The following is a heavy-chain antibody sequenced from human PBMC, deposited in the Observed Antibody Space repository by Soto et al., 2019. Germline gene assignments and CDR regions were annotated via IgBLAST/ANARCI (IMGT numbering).Heavy chain of an antibody. V-gene: IGHV4-59*01. CDR3: AREKAVAGTFENWLDP. J-gene: IGHJ5*02. Sequence: LSETLSLTCTVSGGSISSYYWSWIRQPPGKGLEWIGYIYYSGSTNYNPSLKSRVTISVDTSKNQFSLKLSSVTAADTAVYYCAREKAVAGTFENWLDPWGQGTLVTVSS. CDR2: IYYSGST. D-gene: IGHD6-19*01. CDR1: GGSISSYY.